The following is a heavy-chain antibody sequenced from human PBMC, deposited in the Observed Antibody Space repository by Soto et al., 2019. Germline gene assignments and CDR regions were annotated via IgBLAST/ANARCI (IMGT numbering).Heavy chain of an antibody. CDR1: GGTFSSYT. CDR2: IIPILGIA. D-gene: IGHD2-15*01. Sequence: QVQLVQSGAEVKKPGSSVKVSCKASGGTFSSYTISWVRQAPGQGLEWMGRIIPILGIANYAQKFQGRVTVTADKSTATAYMEPSSLRTEDTPLSYCASPTPQRGSGFLFDSCGQGTLVTVSS. J-gene: IGHJ4*02. CDR3: ASPTPQRGSGFLFDS. V-gene: IGHV1-69*02.